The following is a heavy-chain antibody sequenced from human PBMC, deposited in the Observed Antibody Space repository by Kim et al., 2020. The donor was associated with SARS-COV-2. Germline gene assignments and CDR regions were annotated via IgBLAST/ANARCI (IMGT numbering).Heavy chain of an antibody. CDR3: ARRHFDWLLAWGY. CDR1: GGSISSSSYY. J-gene: IGHJ4*02. V-gene: IGHV4-39*01. CDR2: IYYSGST. D-gene: IGHD3-9*01. Sequence: SETLSLTCTVSGGSISSSSYYWGWIRQPPGKGLEWIGSIYYSGSTYYNPSLKSRVTISVDTSKNQFSLKLSSVTAADTAVYYCARRHFDWLLAWGYWGQGTLVTVSS.